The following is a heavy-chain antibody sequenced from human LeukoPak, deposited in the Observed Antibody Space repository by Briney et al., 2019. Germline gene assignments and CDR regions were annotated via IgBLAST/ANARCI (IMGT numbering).Heavy chain of an antibody. V-gene: IGHV7-4-1*02. Sequence: ASAKVSCKASGYTFTSYAMNWVRQAPGQGLEWMGWINTNTGNPTYAQGFTGRFVFSLDTSVSTAYLQISSLKAEDTAVYYCARAGVRFLEWLYGYGNWFDPWGQGTLVTVSS. CDR3: ARAGVRFLEWLYGYGNWFDP. D-gene: IGHD3-3*01. J-gene: IGHJ5*02. CDR1: GYTFTSYA. CDR2: INTNTGNP.